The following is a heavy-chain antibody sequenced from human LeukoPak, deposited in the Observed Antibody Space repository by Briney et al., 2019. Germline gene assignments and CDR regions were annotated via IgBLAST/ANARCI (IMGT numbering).Heavy chain of an antibody. CDR2: INPNSGGGT. V-gene: IGHV1-2*02. D-gene: IGHD5-18*01. CDR1: GYTFTGYY. Sequence: ASVKVSCKASGYTFTGYYMHWVRQAPGQGLEWMGWINPNSGGGTNYAQKFQGRVTMTRDTSISTAYMELRSLRSDDTAVYYCARESGYSYGLGDYWGQGTLVTVSS. J-gene: IGHJ4*02. CDR3: ARESGYSYGLGDY.